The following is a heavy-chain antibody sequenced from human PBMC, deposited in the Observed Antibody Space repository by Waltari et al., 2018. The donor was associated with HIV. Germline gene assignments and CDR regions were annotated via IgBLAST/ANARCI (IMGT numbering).Heavy chain of an antibody. V-gene: IGHV4-61*02. D-gene: IGHD3-22*01. J-gene: IGHJ5*02. CDR2: IYTSGST. CDR3: ATMGRTSGYYHH. CDR1: GDSISSITYY. Sequence: QVQLQESGPGLVKPSQTLSLTCPVSGDSISSITYYWSWIRQPAGKGLEWIGRIYTSGSTNYNPSLKSRLTMSVHTSKNQFSLKLSSVTAADTAVYYCATMGRTSGYYHHWGQGALVTVSS.